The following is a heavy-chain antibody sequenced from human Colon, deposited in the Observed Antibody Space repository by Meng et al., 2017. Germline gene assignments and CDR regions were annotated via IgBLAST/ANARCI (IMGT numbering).Heavy chain of an antibody. CDR1: GFSLTTTGLA. J-gene: IGHJ5*02. V-gene: IGHV2-5*01. D-gene: IGHD3-3*01. CDR2: IYWNDEK. Sequence: SGPTLVKPTQTLTLTCNIPGFSLTTTGLAVAWIRQPPGQALEWLALIYWNDEKRYRPSLKTRLTITKDTSKNQVVLTMTNMDPLDTATYYCVRYDVLSGSDKWFDPWGQGTLVTVSS. CDR3: VRYDVLSGSDKWFDP.